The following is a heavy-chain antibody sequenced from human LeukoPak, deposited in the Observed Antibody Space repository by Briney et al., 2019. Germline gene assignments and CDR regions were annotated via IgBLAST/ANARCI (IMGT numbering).Heavy chain of an antibody. CDR1: GFTFSSYA. J-gene: IGHJ5*02. CDR2: ISDSGGST. D-gene: IGHD1-14*01. V-gene: IGHV3-23*01. CDR3: AVFPSTGPPP. Sequence: QTGGSLRLSCAASGFTFSSYAMSWVRQAPGKGLEWVSAISDSGGSTYYADSVKGRFTISRDNAENSLYLQMNSLRAEDTAVYYCAVFPSTGPPPWGQGTLVTVSS.